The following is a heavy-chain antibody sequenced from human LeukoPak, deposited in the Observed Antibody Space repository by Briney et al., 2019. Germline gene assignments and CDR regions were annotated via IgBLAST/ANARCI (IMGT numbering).Heavy chain of an antibody. D-gene: IGHD3-22*01. J-gene: IGHJ4*02. CDR1: GGSISSSSYY. CDR2: IYYSGST. Sequence: SETLSLTCTVSGGSISSSSYYWGWTRQPPGKGLEWIGSIYYSGSTYYNPSLKSRVTISVDTSKNQFSLKLSSVTAADTAVYYCARHFTYYYDSSGYYGGGPCFDYWGQGTLVTVSS. CDR3: ARHFTYYYDSSGYYGGGPCFDY. V-gene: IGHV4-39*01.